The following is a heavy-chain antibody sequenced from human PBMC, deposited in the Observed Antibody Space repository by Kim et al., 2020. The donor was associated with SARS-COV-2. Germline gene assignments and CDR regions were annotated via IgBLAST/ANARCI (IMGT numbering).Heavy chain of an antibody. CDR2: IRSKANSNAT. V-gene: IGHV3-73*01. CDR3: TNVLGTTLAVWDAFD. Sequence: GGSLRLSCAASGFTFSGSAIHWVRQASGKGLEWVGRIRSKANSNATADAASGRCRFTSARAETKYTAHLQRNSVKTEDTYVCYYTNVLGTTLAVWDAFD. CDR1: GFTFSGSA. D-gene: IGHD3-16*01. J-gene: IGHJ3*02.